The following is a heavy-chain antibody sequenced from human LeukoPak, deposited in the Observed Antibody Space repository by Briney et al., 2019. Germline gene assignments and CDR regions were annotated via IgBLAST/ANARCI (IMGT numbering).Heavy chain of an antibody. V-gene: IGHV3-74*01. J-gene: IGHJ4*02. D-gene: IGHD3-22*01. Sequence: GGSLRLSCAASGFAFNKYWMHWVRQAPGKGLVWVSRINGDGSTTSYADSVKGGFTISRDNAKNTLYLQMGSLRAEDTAVYYCATGNYYDSRGYYTFGHWGQGTLVTVSS. CDR3: ATGNYYDSRGYYTFGH. CDR2: INGDGSTT. CDR1: GFAFNKYW.